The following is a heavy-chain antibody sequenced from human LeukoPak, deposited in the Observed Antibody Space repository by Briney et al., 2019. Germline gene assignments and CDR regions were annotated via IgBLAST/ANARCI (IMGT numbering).Heavy chain of an antibody. CDR2: FYHSGST. CDR1: GYSISSGYY. D-gene: IGHD6-19*01. V-gene: IGHV4-38-2*02. CDR3: ARDSRAGYSSGWYLIDY. J-gene: IGHJ4*02. Sequence: PSETLSLTCAVSGYSISSGYYWGWIRQPPGKGLEWIGSFYHSGSTYYNPSLKSRVTISVDTSKNQFSLKLSSVTAADTAVYYCARDSRAGYSSGWYLIDYWGQGTLVTVSS.